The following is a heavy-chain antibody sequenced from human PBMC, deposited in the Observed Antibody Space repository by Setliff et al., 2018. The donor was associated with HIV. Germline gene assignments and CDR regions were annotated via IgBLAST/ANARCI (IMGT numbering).Heavy chain of an antibody. CDR2: IYYSGST. J-gene: IGHJ4*02. CDR3: ARDTRIAATGTYYFDY. CDR1: GGSISSGGYY. D-gene: IGHD6-13*01. Sequence: SETLSLTCTVSGGSISSGGYYWNWIRQHPGKGLEWIGYIYYSGSTYYNPSLKSRVTISVDTSKNQFSLKLSSVTAADTAVYYCARDTRIAATGTYYFDYWGQGTLVT. V-gene: IGHV4-31*03.